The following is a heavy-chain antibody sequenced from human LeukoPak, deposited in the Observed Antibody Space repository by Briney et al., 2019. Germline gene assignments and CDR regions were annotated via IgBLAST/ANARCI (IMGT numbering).Heavy chain of an antibody. J-gene: IGHJ4*02. V-gene: IGHV3-33*01. CDR3: ATLFQPIPRG. Sequence: GGSLRLSCAASGFTFSSYGMHWVRQAPGKGLEWVAVIWYDGSNKYYADSVKGRFTISKDNSKNTLYLQMNSLRAEDTAVYYCATLFQPIPRGWGQGTLVTVSS. CDR1: GFTFSSYG. CDR2: IWYDGSNK.